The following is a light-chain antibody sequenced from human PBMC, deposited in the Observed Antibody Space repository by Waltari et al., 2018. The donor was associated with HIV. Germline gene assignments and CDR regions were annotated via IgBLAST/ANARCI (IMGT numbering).Light chain of an antibody. J-gene: IGKJ4*01. CDR2: DAS. V-gene: IGKV1-13*02. CDR1: QDIRTS. CDR3: QQFSSFPLT. Sequence: AIPVTQSPSSLSASVVDRVIITCRTSQDIRTSLAWYQQRTGRAPQLLLSDASTLQSGVPSRFIGIGSGTTFTLNISRLHSEDFASYYCQQFSSFPLTFGGGTKIQIK.